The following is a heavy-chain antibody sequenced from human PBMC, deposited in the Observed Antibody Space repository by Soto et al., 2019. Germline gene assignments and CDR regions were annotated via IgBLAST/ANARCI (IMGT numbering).Heavy chain of an antibody. CDR2: ISSTTNYI. V-gene: IGHV3-21*06. CDR1: GFTLTRYS. CDR3: ARESEDLTSNFDY. Sequence: GFLRLSCAASGFTLTRYSMNWVRQAPGKGLEWVSSISSTTNYIYYGDSMKGRFTISRDNAKNSLYLEMNSLRAEDTAVYYWARESEDLTSNFDYWGQGTLVTVSS. J-gene: IGHJ4*02.